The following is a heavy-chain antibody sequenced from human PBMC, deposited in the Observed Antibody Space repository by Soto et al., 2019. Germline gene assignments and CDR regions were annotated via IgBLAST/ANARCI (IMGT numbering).Heavy chain of an antibody. J-gene: IGHJ6*02. CDR3: ARGITIFGVVIRYYYYGMDV. D-gene: IGHD3-3*01. Sequence: SETLSLTCTVSGGSVSSGSYYWSWIRQPPGKGLEWIGYIYYSGSTNYNPSLKSRVTISVDTSKNQFSLKLSSVTAADTAVYYCARGITIFGVVIRYYYYGMDVWGQGTTVTVSS. CDR1: GGSVSSGSYY. CDR2: IYYSGST. V-gene: IGHV4-61*01.